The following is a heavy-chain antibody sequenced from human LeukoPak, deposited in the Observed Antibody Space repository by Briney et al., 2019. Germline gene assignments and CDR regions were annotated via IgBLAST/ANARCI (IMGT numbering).Heavy chain of an antibody. CDR2: IIPIFGTA. D-gene: IGHD1-26*01. J-gene: IGHJ4*02. Sequence: SVKVSCKASGGIFSSYVISWVRQAPGQGLEWMGGIIPIFGTANYAQKFQGRVTITADKSTSTAYMELSSLRSEDTAVYYCARSARWSGSYEFDYWGQGTLVTVSS. CDR3: ARSARWSGSYEFDY. CDR1: GGIFSSYV. V-gene: IGHV1-69*06.